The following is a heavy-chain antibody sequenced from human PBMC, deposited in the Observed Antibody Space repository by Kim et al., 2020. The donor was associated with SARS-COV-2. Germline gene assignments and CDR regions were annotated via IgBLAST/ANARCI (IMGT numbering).Heavy chain of an antibody. CDR1: GGSISSSNW. Sequence: SETLSLTCAVSGGSISSSNWWSLVRQPPGKVLEWIGEIYHSGSTNYNPSLKSRVTISVDKSKNQFSLKLSSVTAADTAVYYCARDRRQQLVRYYYGMDVWGQGTTVTVSS. V-gene: IGHV4-4*02. D-gene: IGHD6-13*01. CDR3: ARDRRQQLVRYYYGMDV. CDR2: IYHSGST. J-gene: IGHJ6*02.